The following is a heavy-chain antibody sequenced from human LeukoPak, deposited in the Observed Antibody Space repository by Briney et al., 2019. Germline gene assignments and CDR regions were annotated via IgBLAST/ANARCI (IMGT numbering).Heavy chain of an antibody. CDR1: AFSFSGYW. J-gene: IGHJ4*02. Sequence: PGGSLRLSCEASAFSFSGYWMNWVRQAPGKGLEWVANIRQDGSVKNYVDSVKGRFTISRDNARNSLYLQMNSLRVEDTAVYYCARERVGAPYYDSWGQGTLVSVSS. CDR3: ARERVGAPYYDS. D-gene: IGHD1-26*01. CDR2: IRQDGSVK. V-gene: IGHV3-7*01.